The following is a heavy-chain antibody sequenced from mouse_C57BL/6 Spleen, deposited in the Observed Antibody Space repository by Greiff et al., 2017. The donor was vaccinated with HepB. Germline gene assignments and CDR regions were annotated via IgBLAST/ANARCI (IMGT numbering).Heavy chain of an antibody. Sequence: EVQLQQSGPELVKPGASVKMSCKASGYTFTDYNMHWVKQSHGKSLEWIGYINPNNGGTSYNQKFKGKATLTVNKSSSTAYMELRSLTSEDSAVYYCARNPNYYGSSYDAMDYWGQGTSVTVSS. CDR1: GYTFTDYN. CDR3: ARNPNYYGSSYDAMDY. D-gene: IGHD1-1*01. J-gene: IGHJ4*01. V-gene: IGHV1-22*01. CDR2: INPNNGGT.